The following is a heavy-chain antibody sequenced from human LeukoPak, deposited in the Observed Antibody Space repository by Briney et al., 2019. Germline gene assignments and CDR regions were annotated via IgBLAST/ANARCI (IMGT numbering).Heavy chain of an antibody. CDR1: GFTFSNSW. V-gene: IGHV3-7*03. CDR3: ARRREGGYNYDY. D-gene: IGHD5-12*01. J-gene: IGHJ4*02. Sequence: GGSLRLSCAASGFTFSNSWMHWVRQAPGKGLEWVATIKEDGSDKHYVDSVKGRFTISRDNAKNSLYLQMNSLRAEDTALYHCARRREGGYNYDYWGQGTLVTVSS. CDR2: IKEDGSDK.